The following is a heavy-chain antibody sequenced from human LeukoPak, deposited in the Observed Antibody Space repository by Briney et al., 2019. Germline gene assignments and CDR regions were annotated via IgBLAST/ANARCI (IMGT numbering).Heavy chain of an antibody. CDR1: GGSISSSSYY. Sequence: SETLSLTCTVSGGSISSSSYYWGWIRQPPGKGLEWIGSIYYSGSTYYNPSLKSRVTISVDTSKNQFSLKLSSVTAADTAVYYCASPSEMATILKYFQHWGQGTLVTVSS. CDR2: IYYSGST. V-gene: IGHV4-39*01. J-gene: IGHJ1*01. CDR3: ASPSEMATILKYFQH. D-gene: IGHD5-24*01.